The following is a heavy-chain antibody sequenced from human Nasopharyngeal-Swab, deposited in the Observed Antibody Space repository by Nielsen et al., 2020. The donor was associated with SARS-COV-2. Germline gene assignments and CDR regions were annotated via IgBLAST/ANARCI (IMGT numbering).Heavy chain of an antibody. Sequence: ASVQDTCKASGGTFSSCAISWVRQAPGQGVDWMGWINPNSGGTNYAQKFQGRVTMTRDTSISTAYMELSRLRSDDTAVYYCARDLSWDNWFDPWGQGTLVTVSS. J-gene: IGHJ5*02. D-gene: IGHD6-13*01. CDR2: INPNSGGT. CDR1: GGTFSSCA. CDR3: ARDLSWDNWFDP. V-gene: IGHV1-2*02.